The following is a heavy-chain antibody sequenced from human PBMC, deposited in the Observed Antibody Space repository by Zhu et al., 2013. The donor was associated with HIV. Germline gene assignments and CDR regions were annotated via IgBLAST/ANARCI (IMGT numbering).Heavy chain of an antibody. V-gene: IGHV1-58*01. Sequence: QMQLVQSGPEVKKPGTSVKVSCKASGFTFTSSAVQWVRQARGQRLEWIGWIVVGSGNTNYAQKFQERVTITRDMSTSTAYMELSSLRSEDTAVYYCAAPRSREGATTGLGYWGQGTLVTVSS. CDR2: IVVGSGNT. J-gene: IGHJ4*02. CDR3: AAPRSREGATTGLGY. D-gene: IGHD1-26*01. CDR1: GFTFTSSA.